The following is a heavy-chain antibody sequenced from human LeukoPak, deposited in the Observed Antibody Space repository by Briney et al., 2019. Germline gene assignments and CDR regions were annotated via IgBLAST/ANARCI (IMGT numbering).Heavy chain of an antibody. J-gene: IGHJ5*02. CDR3: ARVPRRGERFDP. CDR1: GGTFSSYA. D-gene: IGHD3-10*01. CDR2: IIPIFGTA. V-gene: IGHV1-69*13. Sequence: SVKVSCKASGGTFSSYAISWVRQAPGQGLEWMGGIIPIFGTANYAQKFQGRVTITADESTSTAYMELSSLRSEDTAVYYCARVPRRGERFDPWGQGTLVTVSS.